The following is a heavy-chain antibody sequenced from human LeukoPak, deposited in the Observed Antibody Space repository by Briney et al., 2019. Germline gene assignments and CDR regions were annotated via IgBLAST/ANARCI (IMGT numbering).Heavy chain of an antibody. CDR2: IKQDGSEK. V-gene: IGHV3-7*01. J-gene: IGHJ4*02. D-gene: IGHD6-19*01. Sequence: GGSLRLSCAASGFTFKNSWMSWVRQAPGKGLEWVANIKQDGSEKYYVDSVKGRFTISRDNAKNSLYLQMNSLRAEDTAVYYCAREEYSSGSSDYWGQGTLVTVSS. CDR3: AREEYSSGSSDY. CDR1: GFTFKNSW.